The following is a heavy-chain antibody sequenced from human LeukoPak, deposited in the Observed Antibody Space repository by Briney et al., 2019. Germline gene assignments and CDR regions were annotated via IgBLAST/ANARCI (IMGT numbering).Heavy chain of an antibody. D-gene: IGHD6-19*01. CDR3: AKGGYSSGWHRDYFDY. V-gene: IGHV3-23*01. Sequence: GGSLRLSCAASGFTFSSYAMSWVRQAPGKGLEWVSAISGSGGSTYYADSVKGRFTISRDNSQNTLYLQMNSLRAEDTAVYYCAKGGYSSGWHRDYFDYWGQGTLVTVSS. J-gene: IGHJ4*02. CDR2: ISGSGGST. CDR1: GFTFSSYA.